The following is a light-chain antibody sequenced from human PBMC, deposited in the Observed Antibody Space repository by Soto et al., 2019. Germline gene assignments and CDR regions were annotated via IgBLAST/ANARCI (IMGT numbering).Light chain of an antibody. V-gene: IGKV2-28*01. J-gene: IGKJ4*01. CDR1: QSLLNSNGYNY. CDR3: MQALQTPLT. Sequence: DIVMTQSPLSLPVTPGEPASISCTSSQSLLNSNGYNYLDWYLQRPGQSPQLLIFLASSRASGVPDRFSGRGSGTHFTLEISRVEAEDVGVYYCMQALQTPLTFGGGTKVQIK. CDR2: LAS.